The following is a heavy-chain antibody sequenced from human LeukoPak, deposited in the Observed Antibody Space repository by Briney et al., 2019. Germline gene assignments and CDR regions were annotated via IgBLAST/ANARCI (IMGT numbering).Heavy chain of an antibody. CDR1: GFTFSSYA. CDR3: ARVLSDGPRWGAFDI. J-gene: IGHJ3*02. Sequence: PGGSLRLSCAASGFTFSSYAMHWVRQAPGKGLEWVAVISYDGSNKYYADSVKGRFTISRDNSKNTLYLQMNSLRAEDTAVYYCARVLSDGPRWGAFDIWGQGTMVTVSS. D-gene: IGHD4-23*01. CDR2: ISYDGSNK. V-gene: IGHV3-30*14.